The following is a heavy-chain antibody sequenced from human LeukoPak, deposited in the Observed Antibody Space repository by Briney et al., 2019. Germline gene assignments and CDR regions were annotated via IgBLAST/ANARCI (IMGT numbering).Heavy chain of an antibody. Sequence: GGCLRLSCAAPGFTFNEFGMHWVRQAPGKGLEWVALILYDGSNRYYLDSVKGRFTISRDNSQNTLYLQMSSLRAEDTAVYYCARMRGELRVPDDTFDGMGVWGQGTTVTVS. CDR1: GFTFNEFG. D-gene: IGHD2-2*01. CDR2: ILYDGSNR. J-gene: IGHJ6*02. CDR3: ARMRGELRVPDDTFDGMGV. V-gene: IGHV3-33*01.